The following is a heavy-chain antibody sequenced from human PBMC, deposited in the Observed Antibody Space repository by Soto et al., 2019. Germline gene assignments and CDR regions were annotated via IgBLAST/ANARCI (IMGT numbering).Heavy chain of an antibody. J-gene: IGHJ4*02. Sequence: VASVKVSCKASGGTFSSYAISWVRQAPGQGLEWMGGIIPIFGTANYAQKFQGRVTITADESTSTAYMELSSLRSEDTAVYYCARWAIAARPLGYFDYWGQGTLVTVSS. V-gene: IGHV1-69*13. CDR1: GGTFSSYA. CDR3: ARWAIAARPLGYFDY. D-gene: IGHD6-6*01. CDR2: IIPIFGTA.